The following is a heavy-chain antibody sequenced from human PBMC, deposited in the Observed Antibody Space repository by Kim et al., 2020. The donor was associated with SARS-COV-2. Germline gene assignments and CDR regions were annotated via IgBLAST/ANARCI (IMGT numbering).Heavy chain of an antibody. CDR3: ARGYCSGCSCYSVGYFFDF. CDR1: GDTFSSYA. Sequence: SVKVSCKASGDTFSSYAISWVRQAPGQGLEWMGRIIPIFGIANYAQNFQGRVTITADKSTSTAYMELSSLRSEDTAVYYCARGYCSGCSCYSVGYFFDFGGQGTRVTVS. D-gene: IGHD2-15*01. CDR2: IIPIFGIA. V-gene: IGHV1-69*04. J-gene: IGHJ4*02.